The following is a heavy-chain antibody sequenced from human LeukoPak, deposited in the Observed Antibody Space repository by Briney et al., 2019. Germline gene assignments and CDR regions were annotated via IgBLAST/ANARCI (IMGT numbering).Heavy chain of an antibody. V-gene: IGHV3-21*01. CDR3: ARGPDIVVFKYYFDF. CDR2: ISSISTYI. D-gene: IGHD2-15*01. J-gene: IGHJ4*02. CDR1: GFTFSSYS. Sequence: PGGSLRLSCAASGFTFSSYSMNRVRQAPGKGLEWVSAISSISTYIYYADSVRGRFTISRDNAKNTLYLQMNSLRAEDTAVYYCARGPDIVVFKYYFDFWGQGNLVTVSS.